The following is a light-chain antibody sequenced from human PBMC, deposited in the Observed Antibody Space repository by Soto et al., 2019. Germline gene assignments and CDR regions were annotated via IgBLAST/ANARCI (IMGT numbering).Light chain of an antibody. CDR3: SSYTSSSTSV. V-gene: IGLV2-14*01. Sequence: QSVLTQPAPVAGSPGQSITISCTGTSSDVGGYNYVSWYQHHPGKAPKLMIYEVSSRPSGVSNRFSGSKSGNTASLIISGLQAEDEADYYCSSYTSSSTSVFGTGTKVTVL. J-gene: IGLJ1*01. CDR2: EVS. CDR1: SSDVGGYNY.